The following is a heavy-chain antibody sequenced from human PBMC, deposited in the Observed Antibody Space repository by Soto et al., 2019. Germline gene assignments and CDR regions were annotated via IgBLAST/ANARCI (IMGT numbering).Heavy chain of an antibody. Sequence: SETLSLTCTVSGGSISSYYWSWIRQPPGKGLEWIGYIYYSGSANYNPSLKSRVTISVDTSKNQFSLKLSSVTAADTAVYYCARVYYDILTGPNWFDPWGQGTLVTVSS. D-gene: IGHD3-9*01. CDR3: ARVYYDILTGPNWFDP. J-gene: IGHJ5*02. V-gene: IGHV4-59*01. CDR1: GGSISSYY. CDR2: IYYSGSA.